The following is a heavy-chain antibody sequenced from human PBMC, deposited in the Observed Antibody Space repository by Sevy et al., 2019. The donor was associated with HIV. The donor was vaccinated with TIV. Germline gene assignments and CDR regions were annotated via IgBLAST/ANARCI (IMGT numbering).Heavy chain of an antibody. J-gene: IGHJ4*02. CDR3: GRDLGGRYSE. Sequence: GGSLRLSCAASGFTLSTYWMHWVRLAPGKGLVWVSRVNTDGRTTDYADSVKGRFTISRDNSKNTLYLQMNSLRVEDTAVYYCGRDLGGRYSEWGQGILVTVSS. V-gene: IGHV3-74*01. D-gene: IGHD1-26*01. CDR1: GFTLSTYW. CDR2: VNTDGRTT.